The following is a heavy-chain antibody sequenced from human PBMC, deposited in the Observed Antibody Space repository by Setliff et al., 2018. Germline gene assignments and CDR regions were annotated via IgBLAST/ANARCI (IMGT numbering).Heavy chain of an antibody. D-gene: IGHD3-10*01. V-gene: IGHV3-48*04. Sequence: GGSLRLSCEASGFTFSSYSMNWVRQAPGKGLEWVSYISSSRHIISYADSVKGRFTISRDNAKNSLYLRMNSLRVEDTAVYYCARSPLWFGELFFDHWAREPWSPSPQ. CDR3: ARSPLWFGELFFDH. CDR1: GFTFSSYS. J-gene: IGHJ4*02. CDR2: ISSSRHII.